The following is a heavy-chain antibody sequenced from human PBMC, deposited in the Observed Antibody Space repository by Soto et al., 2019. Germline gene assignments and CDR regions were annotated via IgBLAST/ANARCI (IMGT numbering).Heavy chain of an antibody. J-gene: IGHJ5*02. CDR1: GGTFSSYT. Sequence: QVQLVQSGAEVKKPGSSVKVSCKASGGTFSSYTISWVRQAPGQGLEWMGRIIPILGIENYAQKFQGRGTITADKSTSTAYMELSSLRSEDTAMYYCARTGALDCSGGSCYNWFDPWGQGTLVTVSS. CDR3: ARTGALDCSGGSCYNWFDP. CDR2: IIPILGIE. V-gene: IGHV1-69*02. D-gene: IGHD2-15*01.